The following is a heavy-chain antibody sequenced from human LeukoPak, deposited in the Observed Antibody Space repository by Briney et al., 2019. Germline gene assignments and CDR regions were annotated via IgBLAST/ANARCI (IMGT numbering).Heavy chain of an antibody. D-gene: IGHD3-10*01. CDR1: GFSFSNHE. CDR2: IGTAADP. V-gene: IGHV3-13*05. J-gene: IGHJ6*04. Sequence: PGGSLRLSCAASGFSFSNHEMHWVRQAPGKGLEWGSGIGTAADPLYPDSVTGRFTISRDNAKNSLYLQMNSLRAGDTAVYYCARGLMVREINLQLYYYYGMDVWGKGTTVTVSS. CDR3: ARGLMVREINLQLYYYYGMDV.